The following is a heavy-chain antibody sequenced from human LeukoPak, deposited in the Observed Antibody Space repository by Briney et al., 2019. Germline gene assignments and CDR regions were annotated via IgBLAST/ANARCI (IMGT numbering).Heavy chain of an antibody. V-gene: IGHV4-59*01. CDR2: IYYSGST. Sequence: SETLSLTCTVSGGSISSYYWSWIRQPPGKGLEWIGYIYYSGSTNYNPSLKSRVTISVDTSKNQFSLKLSSVTAADTAVYYCARVGYCSSGSCYYEISFDYWGQGTLVTVSS. D-gene: IGHD2-15*01. CDR1: GGSISSYY. J-gene: IGHJ4*02. CDR3: ARVGYCSSGSCYYEISFDY.